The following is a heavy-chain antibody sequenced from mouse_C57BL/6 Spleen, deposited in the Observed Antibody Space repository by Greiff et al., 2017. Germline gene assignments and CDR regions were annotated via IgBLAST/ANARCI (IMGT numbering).Heavy chain of an antibody. V-gene: IGHV3-6*01. CDR3: ARTGGSSHWYFDV. D-gene: IGHD1-1*01. CDR1: GYSITSGYY. CDR2: ISYDGSN. Sequence: EVKLVESGPGLVKPSQSLSLTCSVTGYSITSGYYWNWIRQFPGNKLEWMGYISYDGSNNYNPSLKNRISITRDTSKNQFFLKLNSVTTEDTATYYCARTGGSSHWYFDVWGTGTTVTVSS. J-gene: IGHJ1*03.